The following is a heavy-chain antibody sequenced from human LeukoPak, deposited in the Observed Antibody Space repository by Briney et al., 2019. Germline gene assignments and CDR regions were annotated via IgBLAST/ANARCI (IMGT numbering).Heavy chain of an antibody. J-gene: IGHJ4*02. V-gene: IGHV1-18*01. CDR1: GYTFTSYG. D-gene: IGHD3-22*01. Sequence: GASVKVSCKASGYTFTSYGINWVRQAPGQGLEWMGWISAYNGNTNYAQKLQGRVTMTTDTSTSTAYMELRSLRSDDTAVYYCARVSHDSSGYHFDYWGQGTLVTVSS. CDR3: ARVSHDSSGYHFDY. CDR2: ISAYNGNT.